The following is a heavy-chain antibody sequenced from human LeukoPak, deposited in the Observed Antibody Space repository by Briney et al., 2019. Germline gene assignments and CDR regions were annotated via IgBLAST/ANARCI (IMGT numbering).Heavy chain of an antibody. D-gene: IGHD5-18*01. CDR2: IYHSGST. Sequence: PSETLSLTCTVSGYSISSGYYWGWIRQPPGKGLEWIGSIYHSGSTYYNPSLKSRVTISVDTSKNQFSLKLSSVTAADTAVYYCAGGYYYSYYYYMDVWGKGTTVTISS. CDR3: AGGYYYSYYYYMDV. J-gene: IGHJ6*03. CDR1: GYSISSGYY. V-gene: IGHV4-38-2*02.